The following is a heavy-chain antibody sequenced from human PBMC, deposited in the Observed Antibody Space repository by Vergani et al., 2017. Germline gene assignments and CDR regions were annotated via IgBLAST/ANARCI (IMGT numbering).Heavy chain of an antibody. Sequence: EVQLLESGGGLVQPGGSLRLTCAASEFTFSNYAMNWVRQAPGKGLEWVSSISSSSSYIHYSDSLKGRFTISRDNAKSSLYLQMNSLRAEDTAVYYCARGGTRGYSGYGDYWGQGTLVTVSS. CDR1: EFTFSNYA. V-gene: IGHV3-21*02. CDR2: ISSSSSYI. D-gene: IGHD5-12*01. CDR3: ARGGTRGYSGYGDY. J-gene: IGHJ4*02.